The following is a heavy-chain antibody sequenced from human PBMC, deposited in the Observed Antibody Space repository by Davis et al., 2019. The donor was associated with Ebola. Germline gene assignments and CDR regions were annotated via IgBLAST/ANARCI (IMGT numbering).Heavy chain of an antibody. CDR3: VREIRGSGGGLDY. Sequence: AASVKVSCKASGYTFTYRYLHWVRQAPRQALEWMGWITPFNGNTNYAQKFQDRVTITRDRSMSTAYMELSSLRSDDTAVYYCVREIRGSGGGLDYWGRGTLVTVSS. V-gene: IGHV1-45*03. J-gene: IGHJ4*02. CDR1: GYTFTYRY. CDR2: ITPFNGNT. D-gene: IGHD2-15*01.